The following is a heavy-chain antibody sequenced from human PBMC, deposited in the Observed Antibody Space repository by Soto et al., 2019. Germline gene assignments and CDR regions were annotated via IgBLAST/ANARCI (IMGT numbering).Heavy chain of an antibody. Sequence: QVQLVQSGAEVKKPGASVKVSCKASGYTFTGYDINWVRQATGQGLEGMGWMNPNSGNIGYAQKFQGRVTMTRNTSISTAYMELRSLRSEDTGVYYCASSRVLPRSRFDPGGQGTLVTVSS. D-gene: IGHD6-13*01. J-gene: IGHJ5*02. V-gene: IGHV1-8*01. CDR3: ASSRVLPRSRFDP. CDR1: GYTFTGYD. CDR2: MNPNSGNI.